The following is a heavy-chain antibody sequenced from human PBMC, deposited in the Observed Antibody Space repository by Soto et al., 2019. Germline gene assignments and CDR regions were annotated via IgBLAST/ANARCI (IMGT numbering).Heavy chain of an antibody. CDR3: ARDSRAAAGSACFDP. CDR1: GGTFSSYT. D-gene: IGHD6-13*01. CDR2: IIPILGIA. V-gene: IGHV1-69*02. J-gene: IGHJ5*02. Sequence: QVQLVQSGAEVKKPGSSVKVSCKASGGTFSSYTISWVRQAPGQGLEWMGRIIPILGIANYAQKFQGRVTITADKSTSTAYMELSSLRSEDTAGYYCARDSRAAAGSACFDPWGQGTLVTVSS.